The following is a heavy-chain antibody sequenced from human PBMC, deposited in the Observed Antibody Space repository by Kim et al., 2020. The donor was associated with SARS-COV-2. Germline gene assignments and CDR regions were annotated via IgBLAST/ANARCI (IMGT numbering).Heavy chain of an antibody. Sequence: SETLSLTCTVSGGSISSSSYYWGWIRQPPGKGLEWIGSIYYSGSTYYNPSLKSRVTISVDTSKNQFSLKLSSVTAADTAVYYCARQSSSRMNAWFDPWGQGTLVTVSS. CDR1: GGSISSSSYY. V-gene: IGHV4-39*01. CDR3: ARQSSSRMNAWFDP. J-gene: IGHJ5*02. CDR2: IYYSGST. D-gene: IGHD1-1*01.